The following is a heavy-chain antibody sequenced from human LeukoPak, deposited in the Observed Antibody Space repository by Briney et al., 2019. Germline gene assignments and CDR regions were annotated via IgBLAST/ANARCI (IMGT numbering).Heavy chain of an antibody. CDR3: AKGLSSGWLDWFDP. Sequence: GRSLILSCAASGFTFDDYAMHWVRQAPGKGLEWVSGISWNSGSIGYADSVKGRFTISRDNAKNSLYLQMNSLRAEDMALYYCAKGLSSGWLDWFDPWGQGTLVTVSS. CDR2: ISWNSGSI. CDR1: GFTFDDYA. D-gene: IGHD6-19*01. J-gene: IGHJ5*02. V-gene: IGHV3-9*03.